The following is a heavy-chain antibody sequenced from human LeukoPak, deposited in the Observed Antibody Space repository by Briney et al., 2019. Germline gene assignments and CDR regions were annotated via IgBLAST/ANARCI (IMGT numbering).Heavy chain of an antibody. CDR3: AKDWGRAAAPLGYYMDV. CDR1: GFTFSSYG. CDR2: IRYDGSNK. J-gene: IGHJ6*03. Sequence: GGSLRLSCAASGFTFSSYGMHWVRQAPGKGLEWVAFIRYDGSNKYYADSVKGRFTISRDNSKNTLYLQMNSLRAEDTAVYYCAKDWGRAAAPLGYYMDVWGKGTTVTVSS. D-gene: IGHD6-13*01. V-gene: IGHV3-30*02.